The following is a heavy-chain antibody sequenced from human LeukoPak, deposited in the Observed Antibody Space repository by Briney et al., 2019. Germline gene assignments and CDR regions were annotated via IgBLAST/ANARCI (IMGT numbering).Heavy chain of an antibody. D-gene: IGHD2-15*01. V-gene: IGHV3-74*01. CDR2: INSDGSTT. Sequence: GGSLRLSCAASGFTFSSFWMHWVRQAPGKGLVWVSRINSDGSTTTYADSVKGRFTISRDNAKNTLYLQMNSLRAEDTAVYYCARDLSHQAYCSGGSCALDYWGQGTLVTVSS. CDR1: GFTFSSFW. CDR3: ARDLSHQAYCSGGSCALDY. J-gene: IGHJ4*02.